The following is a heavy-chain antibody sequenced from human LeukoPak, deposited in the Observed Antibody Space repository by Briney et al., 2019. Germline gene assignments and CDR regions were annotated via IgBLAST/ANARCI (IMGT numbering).Heavy chain of an antibody. CDR1: GDSISGYY. Sequence: SDTLSLTCTVSGDSISGYYWTWIRQPPGKGLEWIGDIYYSGSINYNPSLKSRITISVDTSRNQFSLKLNSVTAADTAVYYCARVGYCGGDCPASFDYWGQGTLVTVSS. V-gene: IGHV4-59*12. CDR2: IYYSGSI. D-gene: IGHD2-21*02. CDR3: ARVGYCGGDCPASFDY. J-gene: IGHJ4*02.